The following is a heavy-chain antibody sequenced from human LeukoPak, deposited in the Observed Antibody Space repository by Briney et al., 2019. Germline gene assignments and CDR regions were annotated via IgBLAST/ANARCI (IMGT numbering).Heavy chain of an antibody. D-gene: IGHD5-24*01. CDR1: GFTFTDYA. CDR3: ARGRWSATTASYYLDF. Sequence: GGSLRLSCAASGFTFTDYAINWVRQAPGQRLEWMGWINAGNGNTRYSQRFQGRVTITRDTSASTAYMELSSLTSEDTAVYYCARGRWSATTASYYLDFWGQGTLVTVSS. V-gene: IGHV1-3*01. J-gene: IGHJ4*02. CDR2: INAGNGNT.